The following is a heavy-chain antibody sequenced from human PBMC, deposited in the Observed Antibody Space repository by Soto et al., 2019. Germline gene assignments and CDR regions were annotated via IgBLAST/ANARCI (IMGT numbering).Heavy chain of an antibody. CDR2: IKQDEGEK. Sequence: EVHLVESGGGVVQPGGSLRLSCAASGFTFPDYWMSWVRQAPGKGLEWVANIKQDEGEKFYVDSVKGRFIISRDNARNLLYLQMNSLRLEDTALYYCARVGITVSSDYYYAMDVWGQGTTVTGSS. J-gene: IGHJ6*02. D-gene: IGHD3-10*01. CDR1: GFTFPDYW. CDR3: ARVGITVSSDYYYAMDV. V-gene: IGHV3-7*03.